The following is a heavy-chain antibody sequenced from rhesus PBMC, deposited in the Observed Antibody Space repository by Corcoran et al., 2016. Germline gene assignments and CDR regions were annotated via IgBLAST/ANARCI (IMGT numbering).Heavy chain of an antibody. CDR1: GFSLTTSGMG. D-gene: IGHD6-43*01. Sequence: QVTLKESGPALVKPTQTLTLTCTFSGFSLTTSGMGVGWIRKPPGKGLEWLALIYWDDDKRYSTSLKSRRTISNDTSKNHVVLKMTNVDPVDTATYYGARGARYSSSPEYWGQGVLVTVSS. CDR2: IYWDDDK. V-gene: IGHV2-152*01. CDR3: ARGARYSSSPEY. J-gene: IGHJ4*01.